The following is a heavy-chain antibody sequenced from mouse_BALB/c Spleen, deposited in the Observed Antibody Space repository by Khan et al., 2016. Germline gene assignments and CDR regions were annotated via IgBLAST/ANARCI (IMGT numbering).Heavy chain of an antibody. V-gene: IGHV1S137*01. CDR3: ARERLNDDYAMDY. CDR1: GYTFTDYA. D-gene: IGHD2-12*01. J-gene: IGHJ4*01. Sequence: QVQLQQSGAELVRPGVSVKISCKGSGYTFTDYAMHWVKQSHAKSLEWIGVISTYYGDTSYNQKFEGKATLTVDKSSSTAYMELASLTSEDSAIYYCARERLNDDYAMDYWGQGTTVTVSS. CDR2: ISTYYGDT.